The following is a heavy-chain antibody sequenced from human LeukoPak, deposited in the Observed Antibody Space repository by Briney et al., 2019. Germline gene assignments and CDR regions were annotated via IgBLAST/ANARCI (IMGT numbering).Heavy chain of an antibody. J-gene: IGHJ5*02. V-gene: IGHV3-20*04. D-gene: IGHD3-22*01. CDR1: GFTFDDYG. Sequence: GGSLRLSCAASGFTFDDYGMSWVRQAPGKGLEWVSGINWNGGSTGYADSVKGRFTISRDNAKNSLYLQMNSLRAEDTALYYCARGLDYYDSSGQGSWGQGTLVTVSS. CDR2: INWNGGST. CDR3: ARGLDYYDSSGQGS.